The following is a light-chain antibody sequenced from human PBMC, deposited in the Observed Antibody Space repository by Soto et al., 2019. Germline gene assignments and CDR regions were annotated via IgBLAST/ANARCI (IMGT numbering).Light chain of an antibody. CDR3: QQYNSYWT. CDR1: QSISSW. V-gene: IGKV1-5*03. Sequence: DIQMTQSPSTLSASVGDRVTITCRASQSISSWLAWYQQKPGKAPKLLLYKASRLESGVPSRFSGSGSGTEFTLTISSLQPDDFATYYCQQYNSYWTFGQGTKVAIK. CDR2: KAS. J-gene: IGKJ1*01.